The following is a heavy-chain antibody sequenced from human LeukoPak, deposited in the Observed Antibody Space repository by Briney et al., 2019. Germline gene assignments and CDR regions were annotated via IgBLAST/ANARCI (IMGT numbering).Heavy chain of an antibody. Sequence: PGGSLRLSCAASGFTFSDCAMNWVRQAPGKGLEWVSAIVKTGGTTYADSVKGRFTNSRDNSKNTLYLQMNSLRAEHTAVYYCAKDWRCGTSDPHWYFDLWGRGTLVTVSS. CDR1: GFTFSDCA. D-gene: IGHD2-8*02. V-gene: IGHV3-23*01. J-gene: IGHJ2*01. CDR2: IVKTGGTT. CDR3: AKDWRCGTSDPHWYFDL.